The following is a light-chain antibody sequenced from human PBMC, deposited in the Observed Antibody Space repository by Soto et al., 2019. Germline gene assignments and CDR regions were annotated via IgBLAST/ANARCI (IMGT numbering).Light chain of an antibody. Sequence: QSVLTQPPSASGTPGQRVTISCSGSSSNIGRNYVYWYQQLPGTAPKLLVFDDNQRPSGVPDRFSDSKSGTSASLTISGLRSEDEADYYCAAWDDSLTGLLIGGGTKLTVL. CDR3: AAWDDSLTGLL. CDR1: SSNIGRNY. V-gene: IGLV1-47*02. J-gene: IGLJ2*01. CDR2: DDN.